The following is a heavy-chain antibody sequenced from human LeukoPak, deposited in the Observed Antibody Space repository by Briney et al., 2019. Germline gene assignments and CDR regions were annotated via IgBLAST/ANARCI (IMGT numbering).Heavy chain of an antibody. Sequence: GRSLRLSCAASGFTFSSYAMHWVRQAPGKGLEWVAVISYDGSNKYYADSVKGRFTISRDNSKNTLYLQVNSLRAEGTAVYYCARGPAAHIIPFDYWGQGTLVTVSS. CDR3: ARGPAAHIIPFDY. V-gene: IGHV3-30*04. J-gene: IGHJ4*02. D-gene: IGHD6-13*01. CDR2: ISYDGSNK. CDR1: GFTFSSYA.